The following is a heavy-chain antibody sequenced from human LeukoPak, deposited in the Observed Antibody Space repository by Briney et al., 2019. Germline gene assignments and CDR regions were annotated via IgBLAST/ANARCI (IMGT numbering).Heavy chain of an antibody. V-gene: IGHV4-30-4*01. CDR1: IDSISSGDYY. Sequence: SQTLSLTCTVSIDSISSGDYYWNWIRQPPGKGLEWIGYIYYSGSTYYNPSLRSRVTISVDTSTTQFSLRLPSVTAADTAVYYCARGLRGRSGYYFDSWGQGTLVTVSS. CDR3: ARGLRGRSGYYFDS. J-gene: IGHJ4*02. CDR2: IYYSGST.